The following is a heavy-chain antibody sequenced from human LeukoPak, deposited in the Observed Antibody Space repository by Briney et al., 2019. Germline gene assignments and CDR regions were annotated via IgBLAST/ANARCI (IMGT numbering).Heavy chain of an antibody. Sequence: GGPLRLSCAASGFTFSDYYMSWIRQAPGKGLEWVSYISSSGSTIYYADSVKGRFTISRDNAKNSLYLQMNSLRAEDTAVYYCARDGYDYVWGSFHYYYGMDVWGQGTTVTVSS. V-gene: IGHV3-11*01. CDR3: ARDGYDYVWGSFHYYYGMDV. CDR1: GFTFSDYY. J-gene: IGHJ6*02. CDR2: ISSSGSTI. D-gene: IGHD3-16*01.